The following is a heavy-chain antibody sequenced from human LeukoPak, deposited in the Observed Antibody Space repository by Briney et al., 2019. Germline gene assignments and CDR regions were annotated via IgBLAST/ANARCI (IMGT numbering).Heavy chain of an antibody. Sequence: GGSLRLSCAASGFTFRNAWMSWVRQAPGKGLEWVGRIKSKTDGGTSDYAAPVRGRFTISRDDSKNTLYLQINSLKTEDTAVYYCTTAPGQWLAWGQGTLVTVSS. CDR3: TTAPGQWLA. D-gene: IGHD6-19*01. CDR1: GFTFRNAW. V-gene: IGHV3-15*01. CDR2: IKSKTDGGTS. J-gene: IGHJ5*02.